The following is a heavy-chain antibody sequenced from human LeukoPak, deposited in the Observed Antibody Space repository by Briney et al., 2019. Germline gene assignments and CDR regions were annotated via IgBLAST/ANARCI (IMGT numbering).Heavy chain of an antibody. D-gene: IGHD2/OR15-2a*01. Sequence: ASVKVSCKASGGTFSSYAISWVRQAPGQGLEWMGGIIPIFGTANYAQKFQGRVTITADESTSTAYMELSSLRSEDTAVYYCAYLLQEKNYNYSNGRDVGGKGPTAPVPP. CDR2: IIPIFGTA. CDR3: AYLLQEKNYNYSNGRDV. V-gene: IGHV1-69*13. J-gene: IGHJ6*04. CDR1: GGTFSSYA.